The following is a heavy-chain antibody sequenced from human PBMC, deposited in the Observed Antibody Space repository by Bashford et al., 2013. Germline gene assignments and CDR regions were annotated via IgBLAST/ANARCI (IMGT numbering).Heavy chain of an antibody. V-gene: IGHV3-23*01. Sequence: VRQAPGKGLEWVSGISGGAFSTYYADSVKGRFTISRDNSKNTLYLEMNSLRVEDTAVYYCANFFLGASRPSDYWGQGTLVTVSS. J-gene: IGHJ4*02. CDR3: ANFFLGASRPSDY. CDR2: ISGGAFST. D-gene: IGHD6-6*01.